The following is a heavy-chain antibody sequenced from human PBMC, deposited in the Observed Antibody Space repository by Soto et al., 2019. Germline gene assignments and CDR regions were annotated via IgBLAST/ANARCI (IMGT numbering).Heavy chain of an antibody. CDR2: IYYSGST. V-gene: IGHV4-61*01. Sequence: SETLSLTWIAYGSSVSSGSYYWSWIRQPPGKGLEWVGYIYYSGSTNYNPSLKSRVTIPVDTSKNQVSLTVSSVTAADTAVYYCAREGYYDFWSGYGQGMDVWGQGTTVTVSS. J-gene: IGHJ6*02. CDR3: AREGYYDFWSGYGQGMDV. CDR1: GSSVSSGSYY. D-gene: IGHD3-3*01.